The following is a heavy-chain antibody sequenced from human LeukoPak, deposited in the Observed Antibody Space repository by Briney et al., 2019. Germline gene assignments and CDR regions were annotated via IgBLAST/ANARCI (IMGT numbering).Heavy chain of an antibody. CDR2: INQDASEE. Sequence: GGSLRLSCAVTGLTFSGYWVTWVRQAPGKGLEWVANINQDASEEYYVESVKGRFAISRDNAKNSLYLQMNSLRAEDTAVYYCAGANYWGQGTRVIVSS. CDR1: GLTFSGYW. CDR3: AGANY. V-gene: IGHV3-7*04. J-gene: IGHJ4*02.